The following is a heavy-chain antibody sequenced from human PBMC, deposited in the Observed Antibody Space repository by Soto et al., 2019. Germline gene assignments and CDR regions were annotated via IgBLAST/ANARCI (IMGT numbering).Heavy chain of an antibody. CDR1: GGSISSGGYY. CDR2: IYDSGNT. D-gene: IGHD3-10*01. CDR3: ARDPYYYGSVTYVDYGMDV. V-gene: IGHV4-31*03. J-gene: IGHJ6*02. Sequence: SETLSLTCTVSGGSISSGGYYWSWIRQLPGKGLEWIGHIYDSGNTDYNPSLKSRITISVDTSKSQFSLRLSSVTAADTAVYYCARDPYYYGSVTYVDYGMDVWGQGTTVTVS.